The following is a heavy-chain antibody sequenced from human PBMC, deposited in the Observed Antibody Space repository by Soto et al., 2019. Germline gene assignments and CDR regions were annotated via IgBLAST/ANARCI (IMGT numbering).Heavy chain of an antibody. CDR1: GFVFSDYA. J-gene: IGHJ4*02. D-gene: IGHD2-2*01. CDR2: ISAGGSDT. Sequence: EVQLLDSGGGWVQPGGSVRLSCVASGFVFSDYAMSWVREAPGKGLEWVSAISAGGSDTYYADSVKGRFTVSRVNSKNTLYLQMNTLRAEDTAIYYCASVPIWCGSSSCYTEGFDSWGQGTLVTVSS. CDR3: ASVPIWCGSSSCYTEGFDS. V-gene: IGHV3-23*01.